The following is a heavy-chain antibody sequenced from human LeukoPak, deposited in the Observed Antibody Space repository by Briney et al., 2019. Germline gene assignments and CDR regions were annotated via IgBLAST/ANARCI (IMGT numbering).Heavy chain of an antibody. CDR1: GFTFSSYG. CDR3: AREYYYDSSGYVDY. J-gene: IGHJ4*02. V-gene: IGHV3-30*02. D-gene: IGHD3-22*01. Sequence: GGSLRLSCAASGFTFSSYGMHWVRQAPGKGLEWVAFIRYDGSNKYYADSVKGRFTISRDNSKNTLYLQMNSLRAEDTAVYYCAREYYYDSSGYVDYWGQGTLVTVSS. CDR2: IRYDGSNK.